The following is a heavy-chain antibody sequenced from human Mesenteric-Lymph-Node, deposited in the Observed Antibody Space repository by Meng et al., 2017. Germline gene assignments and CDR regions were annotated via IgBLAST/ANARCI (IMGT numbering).Heavy chain of an antibody. D-gene: IGHD4-11*01. CDR3: EKDRTETTVTTVEN. V-gene: IGHV3-23*01. J-gene: IGHJ4*02. CDR2: ISGSGGST. Sequence: GGSLRLSCAASGFTFSTYSMNWVRQAPGKGLKWVSTISGSGGSTYYANFVKGRFTISRDNSKNTLYLQMNSLRADDTALYYCEKDRTETTVTTVENWGQGTLVTVSS. CDR1: GFTFSTYS.